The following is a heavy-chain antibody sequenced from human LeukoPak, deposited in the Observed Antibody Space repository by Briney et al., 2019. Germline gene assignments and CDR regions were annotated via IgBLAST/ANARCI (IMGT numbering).Heavy chain of an antibody. V-gene: IGHV3-30-3*01. J-gene: IGHJ6*03. CDR1: GFTFSSYA. Sequence: GGSLRLSCAASGFTFSSYAMHWVRQAPGKGLEWVAVISYDGSNKYYADPVKGRFTISRDNSKNTLYLQMNSLRAEDTAVYYCAKDGPSTASGSYYRDYYYYYYMDVWGKGTTVTVSS. CDR3: AKDGPSTASGSYYRDYYYYYYMDV. CDR2: ISYDGSNK. D-gene: IGHD1-26*01.